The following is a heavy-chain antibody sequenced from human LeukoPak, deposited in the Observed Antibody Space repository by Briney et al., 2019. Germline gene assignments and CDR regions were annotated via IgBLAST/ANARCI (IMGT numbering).Heavy chain of an antibody. CDR1: GFTFSSYG. V-gene: IGHV3-30*03. D-gene: IGHD7-27*01. CDR3: ARDGNWGSQPQNWFDP. CDR2: ISYDGSNK. J-gene: IGHJ5*02. Sequence: GRSLRLSCAASGFTFSSYGMHWVRQAPGKGLEWVAVISYDGSNKYYADSVKGRFTISRDNSKNTLYLQMNSLRAEDTAVYYCARDGNWGSQPQNWFDPWGQGTLVTVSS.